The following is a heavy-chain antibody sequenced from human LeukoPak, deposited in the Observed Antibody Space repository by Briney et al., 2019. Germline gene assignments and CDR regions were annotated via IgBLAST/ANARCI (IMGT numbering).Heavy chain of an antibody. CDR3: AGLDIGGVTAAKNLAVWKDY. Sequence: PSETLSLTCAVSGGSISSSNWWSWVRQPPGKGLEWIGEIYHSGSTNYNPSLKSRVTISVDKSKNQFSLKLSSVTAADTAVYYCAGLDIGGVTAAKNLAVWKDYWGQGTLVTVSS. CDR2: IYHSGST. CDR1: GGSISSSNW. D-gene: IGHD2-2*01. V-gene: IGHV4-4*02. J-gene: IGHJ4*02.